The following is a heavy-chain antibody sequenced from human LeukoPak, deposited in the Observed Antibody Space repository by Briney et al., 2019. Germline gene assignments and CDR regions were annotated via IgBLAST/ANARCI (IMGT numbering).Heavy chain of an antibody. CDR1: GYSFTSYW. CDR3: ARDGGYDILTGSGFDY. J-gene: IGHJ4*02. V-gene: IGHV5-51*01. CDR2: IYPGDSDT. D-gene: IGHD3-9*01. Sequence: GESLKISCKGSGYSFTSYWIGWVRQMPGKGLEWMGIIYPGDSDTRYSPSFQGQVTISADKSISTAYLQWSSLKASDTAMYYCARDGGYDILTGSGFDYWGQGTLVTVSS.